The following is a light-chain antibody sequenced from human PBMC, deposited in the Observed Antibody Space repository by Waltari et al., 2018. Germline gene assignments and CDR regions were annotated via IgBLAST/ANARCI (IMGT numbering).Light chain of an antibody. Sequence: QSALIQPSPVSGSPGQSVTIFCIGTSSDAGGPDVVSWYQQNPGKAPKLIIYDVSQRPSGVPKRFSGSKSGNTASLTISGLQAEDEAHYYCCSYAGSHTWVFGGGTIVTV. CDR1: SSDAGGPDV. CDR3: CSYAGSHTWV. J-gene: IGLJ3*02. V-gene: IGLV2-11*01. CDR2: DVS.